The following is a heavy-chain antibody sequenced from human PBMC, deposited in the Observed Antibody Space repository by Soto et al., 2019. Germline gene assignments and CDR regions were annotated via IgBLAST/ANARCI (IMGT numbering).Heavy chain of an antibody. CDR3: ARDTAMAVFDY. J-gene: IGHJ4*02. CDR1: GGSISSGGYY. V-gene: IGHV4-31*03. Sequence: SETLSLTCTVSGGSISSGGYYWSWIRQHPGKGLEWIGYIYYSGSTYYNPSLKSRVTISVDNSKNTLYLQMNSLRAEDTAVYYCARDTAMAVFDYWGQGTLVTVSS. CDR2: IYYSGST. D-gene: IGHD5-18*01.